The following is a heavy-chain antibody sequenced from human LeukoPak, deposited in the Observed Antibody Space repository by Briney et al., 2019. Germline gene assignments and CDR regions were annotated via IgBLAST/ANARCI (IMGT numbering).Heavy chain of an antibody. CDR2: IYYSGST. D-gene: IGHD6-6*01. CDR3: AGAEGAARWQSDFDY. Sequence: SETLSLTCTVSGGSISSSSYYWGWIRQPPGKGLEWIGSIYYSGSTYYNPSLKSRGTISVDTSKNQFSLKLSSVTAADTAVYYCAGAEGAARWQSDFDYWGQGTLVTVSS. CDR1: GGSISSSSYY. J-gene: IGHJ4*02. V-gene: IGHV4-39*07.